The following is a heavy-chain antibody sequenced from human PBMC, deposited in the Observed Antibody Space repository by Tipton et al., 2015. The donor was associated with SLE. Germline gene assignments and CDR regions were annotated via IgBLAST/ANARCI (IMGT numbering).Heavy chain of an antibody. J-gene: IGHJ5*02. D-gene: IGHD5-18*01. CDR3: ARLHGYSYGLNWFDP. V-gene: IGHV4-39*07. CDR2: IYYTGTTT. Sequence: TLSLTCPVSGGSLRSSSNYWAWIRPPPGKGLEWIGGIYYTGTTTYYNSFLKSRVTMSVDTSKNQFSLRLTSVIAADTAVYYCARLHGYSYGLNWFDPWGQGTLISVSS. CDR1: GGSLRSSSNY.